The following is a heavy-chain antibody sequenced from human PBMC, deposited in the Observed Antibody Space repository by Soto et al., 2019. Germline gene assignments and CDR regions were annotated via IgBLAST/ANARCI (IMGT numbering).Heavy chain of an antibody. V-gene: IGHV3-23*01. CDR2: LTGSGGTT. CDR1: GFTFSSYA. D-gene: IGHD2-15*01. CDR3: AKGGDEVVATHKDAFDV. J-gene: IGHJ3*01. Sequence: EVQLLESGGGLVQPGGSLRLSCAASGFTFSSYAMSWVHQAPGKGLEWVSALTGSGGTTYYADSVKGRFTISRDNSKNTVYPQMNSLRAEDTAVYYCAKGGDEVVATHKDAFDVWGHGTMVTVSS.